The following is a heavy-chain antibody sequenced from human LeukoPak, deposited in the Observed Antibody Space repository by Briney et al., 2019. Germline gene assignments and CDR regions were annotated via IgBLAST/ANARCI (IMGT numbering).Heavy chain of an antibody. V-gene: IGHV2-5*02. CDR2: IYWDDDK. CDR3: ATRSHYYGSGSYYYFDY. CDR1: GFSLSTSGVG. J-gene: IGHJ4*02. D-gene: IGHD3-10*01. Sequence: SGPTLVKPTQTLTLTCTFSGFSLSTSGVGVGWIRQPPGKALEWLALIYWDDDKRYSPSLKSRLTITKDTSKNQVVLTMTNMDPVDTVTYYCATRSHYYGSGSYYYFDYWGQGTLVTVSS.